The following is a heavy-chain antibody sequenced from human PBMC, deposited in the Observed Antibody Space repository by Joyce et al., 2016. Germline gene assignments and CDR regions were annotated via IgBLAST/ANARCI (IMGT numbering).Heavy chain of an antibody. CDR2: FPRRGTS. Sequence: QLQLKESGPGLVKPSETLSLTCTVSGGSIDDSSSYWGWIRQSPGKVLEWIGTFPRRGTSYYSPSLKSRVTVSTELSKNQFSLRLTSVNAADTAIYYCARQAVTGPEIDFWGQGTLVTVS. V-gene: IGHV4-39*01. J-gene: IGHJ4*02. CDR1: GGSIDDSSSY. D-gene: IGHD6-19*01. CDR3: ARQAVTGPEIDF.